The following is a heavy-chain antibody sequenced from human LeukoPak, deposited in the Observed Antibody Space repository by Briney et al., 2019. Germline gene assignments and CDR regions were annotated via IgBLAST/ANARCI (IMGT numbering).Heavy chain of an antibody. CDR3: ARHSGTYYDFDY. Sequence: SETLSLTCTVSGGSISSYYWSWIRQPPGKGLEWIGYIYYSGKTNYNPSLKSRVTISVDTSKNQFSLKLTSVTAADTAAYYCARHSGTYYDFDYWGQGTLVTVSS. J-gene: IGHJ4*02. D-gene: IGHD1-26*01. CDR2: IYYSGKT. V-gene: IGHV4-59*08. CDR1: GGSISSYY.